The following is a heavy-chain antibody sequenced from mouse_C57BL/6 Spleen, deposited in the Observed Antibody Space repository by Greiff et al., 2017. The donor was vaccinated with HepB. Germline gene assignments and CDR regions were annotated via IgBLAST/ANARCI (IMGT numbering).Heavy chain of an antibody. V-gene: IGHV1-15*01. D-gene: IGHD1-1*01. CDR3: TRYGRSSPHYYAMDY. CDR1: GYTFTDYE. J-gene: IGHJ4*01. CDR2: IDPETGGT. Sequence: VQGVESGAELVRPGASVTLSCKASGYTFTDYEMHWVKQTPVHGLEWIGAIDPETGGTAYNQKFKGKAILTADKSSSTAYMELRSLTSEDSAVYYCTRYGRSSPHYYAMDYWGQGTSVTVSS.